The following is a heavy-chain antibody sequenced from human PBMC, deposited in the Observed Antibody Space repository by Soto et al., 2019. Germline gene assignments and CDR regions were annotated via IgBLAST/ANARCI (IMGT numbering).Heavy chain of an antibody. Sequence: TMSLTCAVSGGSISSGGYSWSWIRQPPGKGLEWIGYIYHSGSTYYNPSVKSRVTISVDRSKNQFSLKLSSVTAADTAVYYCARIMITFGGAPYGMDVWGQGTTVTVSS. V-gene: IGHV4-30-2*01. J-gene: IGHJ6*02. D-gene: IGHD3-16*01. CDR1: GGSISSGGYS. CDR2: IYHSGST. CDR3: ARIMITFGGAPYGMDV.